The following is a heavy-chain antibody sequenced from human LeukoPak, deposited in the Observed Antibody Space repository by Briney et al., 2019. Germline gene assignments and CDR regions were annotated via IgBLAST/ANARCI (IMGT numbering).Heavy chain of an antibody. CDR2: IYSGGST. D-gene: IGHD2-2*02. Sequence: GXSLRLSCAASGFTVSSNYMSWVRQAPGKGLEWVSVIYSGGSTYYADPVKGRFTISRDNSKNTMYLQRNSLRVEDTAVYYCAREGPDCSSTSCYIVDTFDIWGQGTMVTVSS. J-gene: IGHJ3*02. V-gene: IGHV3-66*02. CDR3: AREGPDCSSTSCYIVDTFDI. CDR1: GFTVSSNY.